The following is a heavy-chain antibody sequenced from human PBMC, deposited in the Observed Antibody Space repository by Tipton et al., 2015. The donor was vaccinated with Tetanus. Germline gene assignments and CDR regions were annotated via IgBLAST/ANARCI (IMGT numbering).Heavy chain of an antibody. CDR2: IYYSGST. CDR3: ARDNGDYSKGFYYYGMDV. V-gene: IGHV4-59*01. CDR1: GGSIGSYY. D-gene: IGHD4-11*01. J-gene: IGHJ6*02. Sequence: TLSLTCTVSGGSIGSYYWSWIRQPPGKGLEWIGYIYYSGSTNYNPSLKSRVTISVDTSKNQFSLKLSSVTAADTAVYYCARDNGDYSKGFYYYGMDVWGQGTTVTVSS.